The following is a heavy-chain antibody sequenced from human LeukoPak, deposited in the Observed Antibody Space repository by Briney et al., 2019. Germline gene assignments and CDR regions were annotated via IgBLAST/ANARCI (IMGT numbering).Heavy chain of an antibody. Sequence: GGSPRLSCAASGFTFSSYGMHWVRQAPGKGLEWVAVIWYDGSNKYYADSVKGRFTISRDNSKNTLYLQMNSLRAEDTAVYYCAREVNWNYDNWFDPWGQGTLVTVSS. CDR1: GFTFSSYG. CDR3: AREVNWNYDNWFDP. D-gene: IGHD1-7*01. CDR2: IWYDGSNK. J-gene: IGHJ5*02. V-gene: IGHV3-33*01.